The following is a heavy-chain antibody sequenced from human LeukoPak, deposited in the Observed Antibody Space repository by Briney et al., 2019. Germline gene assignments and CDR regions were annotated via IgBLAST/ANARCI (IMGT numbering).Heavy chain of an antibody. J-gene: IGHJ6*02. CDR2: ISYDGSNK. V-gene: IGHV3-30*03. CDR3: ARDGPTVTSSFYYYGMDV. CDR1: GFTFSSYG. Sequence: GRSLRLSCAASGFTFSSYGMHWVRQAPGKGLEWVAVISYDGSNKYYADSVKGRFTISRDNSKNTLYLQMNSLRAEDTAVYYCARDGPTVTSSFYYYGMDVWGQGTTVTVSS. D-gene: IGHD4-17*01.